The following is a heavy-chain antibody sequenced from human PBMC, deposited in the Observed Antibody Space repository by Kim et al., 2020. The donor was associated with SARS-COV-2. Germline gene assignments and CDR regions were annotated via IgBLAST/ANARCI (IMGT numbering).Heavy chain of an antibody. V-gene: IGHV3-48*02. J-gene: IGHJ4*02. CDR3: TTSLNF. Sequence: SGTTIYYAASAKGRFTISRDIVQNSLFLQMDSLRDADTAVYYCTTSLNFWGQGTLVTVSS. CDR2: SGTTI.